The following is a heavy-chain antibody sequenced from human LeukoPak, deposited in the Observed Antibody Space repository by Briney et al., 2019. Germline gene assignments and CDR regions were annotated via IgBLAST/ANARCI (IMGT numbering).Heavy chain of an antibody. Sequence: PGGSLRLSCAASGFTFSSYSMNWVRQAPGKGLEWVSFISGSSSYIYYADSVKGRFTISRDNAENSLYLQMNSLRAEDTAVYYCASGVVSAYWGQGTLVTVSS. CDR2: ISGSSSYI. V-gene: IGHV3-21*01. J-gene: IGHJ4*02. D-gene: IGHD3-3*01. CDR3: ASGVVSAY. CDR1: GFTFSSYS.